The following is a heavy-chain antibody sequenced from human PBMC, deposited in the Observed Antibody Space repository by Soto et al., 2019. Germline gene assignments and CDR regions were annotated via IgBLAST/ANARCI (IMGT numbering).Heavy chain of an antibody. CDR1: GFTFSDHY. CDR2: IRKRANSYTT. Sequence: PGGSLRLSCAASGFTFSDHYMDWVRQPPGKGLEWVGRIRKRANSYTTEYAASVKGRFTISRDDSKNTLYLQMNSLRTEDSALYYCTTYYYDIGYYYPHQSIDALVVLRRATLVTV. CDR3: TTYYYDIGYYYPHQSIDALVV. J-gene: IGHJ3*01. V-gene: IGHV3-72*01. D-gene: IGHD3-22*01.